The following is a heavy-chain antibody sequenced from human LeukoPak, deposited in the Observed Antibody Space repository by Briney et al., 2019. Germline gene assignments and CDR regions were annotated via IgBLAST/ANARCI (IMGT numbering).Heavy chain of an antibody. CDR2: INTDGSST. Sequence: TGGSLRLSCAASGFTFSSYWMHWVRQAPGMGLVWVSRINTDGSSTSYSDSVKGRFTISRDSAKNTLYLQMNSLRAEDTAMYSRTRTVPGYFFDSWGQGTLVTVSS. J-gene: IGHJ4*02. CDR3: TRTVPGYFFDS. CDR1: GFTFSSYW. D-gene: IGHD3-10*01. V-gene: IGHV3-74*01.